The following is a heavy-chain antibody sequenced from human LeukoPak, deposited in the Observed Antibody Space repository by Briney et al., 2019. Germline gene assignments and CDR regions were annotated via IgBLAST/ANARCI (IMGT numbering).Heavy chain of an antibody. V-gene: IGHV3-33*01. CDR3: ARDKLKMATVVPFDY. D-gene: IGHD5-24*01. J-gene: IGHJ4*02. CDR2: IWYDGGNK. CDR1: GFTFSSYG. Sequence: PGGSLRLSCAASGFTFSSYGMHWVRQAPGKGLEWVAVIWYDGGNKYYADSVKGRFTISRDNSKNTLYLQMNSLRAEDTAVYYCARDKLKMATVVPFDYWGQGTLVTVSS.